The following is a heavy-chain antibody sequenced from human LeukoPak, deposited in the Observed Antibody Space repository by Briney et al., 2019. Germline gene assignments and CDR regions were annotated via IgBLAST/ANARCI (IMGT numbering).Heavy chain of an antibody. V-gene: IGHV4-61*02. J-gene: IGHJ6*03. CDR3: ARESYCSSTSCYIGYYYYYMDV. CDR2: IYTSGSA. CDR1: GTSIRSGSYY. D-gene: IGHD2-2*02. Sequence: SETLSLTCTVTGTSIRSGSYYWSWIRQPAGKGLEWIGRIYTSGSANYNPSLKSRVTISVDTSKNQFSLKLSSVTAADTAVYYCARESYCSSTSCYIGYYYYYMDVWGKGTTVTVSS.